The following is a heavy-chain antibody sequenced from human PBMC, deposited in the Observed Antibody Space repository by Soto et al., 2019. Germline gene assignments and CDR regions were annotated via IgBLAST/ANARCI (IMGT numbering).Heavy chain of an antibody. CDR1: GGSISSYY. CDR3: ARGGRGVAAIRFDY. J-gene: IGHJ4*02. Sequence: SETLSLTCTVSGGSISSYYWSWIRQPAGKGLEWIGRIYTTGSTNYNPSLKSRVTMSVDTSKNHFSLKLSSVTAADTAVYYCARGGRGVAAIRFDYWGQGTLVTVSS. CDR2: IYTTGST. D-gene: IGHD2-15*01. V-gene: IGHV4-4*07.